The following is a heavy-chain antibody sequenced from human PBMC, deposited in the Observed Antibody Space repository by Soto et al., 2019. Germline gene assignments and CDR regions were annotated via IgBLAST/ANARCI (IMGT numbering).Heavy chain of an antibody. Sequence: VRLVESGGGLVKPGESLRLSCAASGFTFSHYSMNWVRQAPGKGLEWVSSIIITSSFIYNAYSVRGRFTTSRDNAKDSLFLQMHCLRGDGTGVYYCARERGSSGLDVWGQGATVIVSS. CDR2: IIITSSFI. CDR1: GFTFSHYS. J-gene: IGHJ6*01. CDR3: ARERGSSGLDV. D-gene: IGHD3-16*02. V-gene: IGHV3-21*01.